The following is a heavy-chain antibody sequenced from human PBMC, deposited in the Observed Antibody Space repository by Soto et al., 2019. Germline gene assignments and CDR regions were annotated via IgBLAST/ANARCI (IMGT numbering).Heavy chain of an antibody. CDR1: GGTFSSYA. J-gene: IGHJ5*02. V-gene: IGHV1-69*13. D-gene: IGHD2-15*01. CDR2: IIPIFGTA. CDR3: ARVPVVVVAATGWFDP. Sequence: ASVKVSCKASGGTFSSYAISWVRQAPGQGLEWMGGIIPIFGTANYAQKFQGRVTITADESTSTAYMELSSPRSEDTAVYYCARVPVVVVAATGWFDPWGQGTLVTVSS.